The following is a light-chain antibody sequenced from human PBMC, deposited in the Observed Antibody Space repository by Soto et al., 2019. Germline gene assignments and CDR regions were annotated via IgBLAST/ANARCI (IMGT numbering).Light chain of an antibody. CDR2: NDN. CDR1: SSNIGSNT. V-gene: IGLV1-44*01. CDR3: GAWDDSLSALFV. Sequence: QSVLTQPPSASGTPGPRVTISCSGSSSNIGSNTVNWYQQFPDTAPKLLIYNDNQRPSGVPDRFSGSKSGTSASLAISGLRSDDEADYYCGAWDDSLSALFVFGTGTKLPV. J-gene: IGLJ1*01.